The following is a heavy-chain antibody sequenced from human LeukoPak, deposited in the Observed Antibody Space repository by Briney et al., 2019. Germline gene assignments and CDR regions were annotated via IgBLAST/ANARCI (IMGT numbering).Heavy chain of an antibody. V-gene: IGHV3-21*01. J-gene: IGHJ4*02. CDR1: GFTFSSYS. Sequence: GGSLRLSRAASGFTFSSYSMNWVRQAPGKGLEWVSSISSSSSYIYYADSVKGRFTISRDNAKNSLYLQMNSLRAEDTAVYYCARDDTISGSFDYWGQGTLVTVSS. D-gene: IGHD3-10*01. CDR2: ISSSSSYI. CDR3: ARDDTISGSFDY.